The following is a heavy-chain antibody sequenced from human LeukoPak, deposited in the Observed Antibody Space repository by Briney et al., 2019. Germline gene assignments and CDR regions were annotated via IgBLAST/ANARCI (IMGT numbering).Heavy chain of an antibody. V-gene: IGHV4-39*01. CDR2: IYYSGST. Sequence: SETLSLTCTVSGGSISSSSYSWGWIRQPPGKGLEWIGIIYYSGSTYYNPSLKSRVTISVDTSKNQFSLKLSSVTAADTAVYDCARRWEGDTMLRGTYNWFDPWGQGTLVTVSS. CDR1: GGSISSSSYS. J-gene: IGHJ5*02. D-gene: IGHD3-10*01. CDR3: ARRWEGDTMLRGTYNWFDP.